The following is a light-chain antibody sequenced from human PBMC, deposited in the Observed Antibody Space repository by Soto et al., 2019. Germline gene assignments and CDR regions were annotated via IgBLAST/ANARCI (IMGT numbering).Light chain of an antibody. Sequence: EIVLTQSPATLSLSPGERATLSCRARQSVSSYLAWYQQKPGQGPRLLIYDASNRATGIPARFSGSGSGTDFTLTISSLEPEDFAVYYCQQRSNWPPYTFGQGTKLEIK. CDR2: DAS. V-gene: IGKV3-11*01. CDR1: QSVSSY. CDR3: QQRSNWPPYT. J-gene: IGKJ2*01.